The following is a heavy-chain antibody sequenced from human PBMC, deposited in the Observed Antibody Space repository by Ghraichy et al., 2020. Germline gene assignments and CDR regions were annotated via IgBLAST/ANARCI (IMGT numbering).Heavy chain of an antibody. CDR2: ISAYNGNT. CDR1: GYTFTSYG. J-gene: IGHJ4*02. CDR3: AREFPDDSSGYYYPS. D-gene: IGHD3-22*01. Sequence: ASVKVSCKASGYTFTSYGISWVRQAPGQGLEWMGWISAYNGNTNYAQKLQGRVTMTTDTSTSTAYMELRSLRSDDTAVYYCAREFPDDSSGYYYPSWGQGTLVTVSS. V-gene: IGHV1-18*01.